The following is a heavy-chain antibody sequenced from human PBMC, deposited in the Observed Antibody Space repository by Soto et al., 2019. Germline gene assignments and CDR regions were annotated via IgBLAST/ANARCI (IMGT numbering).Heavy chain of an antibody. CDR3: ARVFSSGSGWMYYFDF. J-gene: IGHJ4*02. V-gene: IGHV4-4*02. CDR2: IYYTGAT. CDR1: SGSISTGSG. Sequence: QVELQESGPRLVKSSGTLSLTCEVSSGSISTGSGWSWVRQPPGKGLEWIGEIYYTGATNYNPTLKSRVTMTIDKSKDQFSLILTSATAADTAVYYCARVFSSGSGWMYYFDFWGQGILVSVSS. D-gene: IGHD6-25*01.